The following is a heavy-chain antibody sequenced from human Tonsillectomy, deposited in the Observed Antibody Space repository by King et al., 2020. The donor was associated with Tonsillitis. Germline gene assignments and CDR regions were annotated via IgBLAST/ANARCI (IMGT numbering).Heavy chain of an antibody. CDR2: IYYSGST. V-gene: IGHV4-59*01. J-gene: IGHJ6*02. CDR1: GGSISSYY. D-gene: IGHD3-3*01. Sequence: QLQESGPGLVKPSETPSLTCTVSGGSISSYYWSWIRQPPGKGLEWIGYIYYSGSTNYNPSLKSRVTISVDTSKNQFSLKLSSVTAADTAVYYCARGGVFYDFWRGYYRGHGESVYYYGMDVWGQGTTVTVSS. CDR3: ARGGVFYDFWRGYYRGHGESVYYYGMDV.